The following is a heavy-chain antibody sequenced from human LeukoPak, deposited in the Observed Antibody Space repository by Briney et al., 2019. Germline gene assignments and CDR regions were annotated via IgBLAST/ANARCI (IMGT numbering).Heavy chain of an antibody. J-gene: IGHJ4*02. CDR1: GFAFSTYW. Sequence: GGSLRLSCAASGFAFSTYWMHWVRQAPGKGLVWVSRINSDGSSTNYADSVKGRFTISRDNAKNTLYLQMNSLRAEDTAVYYCARGYSYRAYFDYWGQGTLVTVSS. CDR3: ARGYSYRAYFDY. V-gene: IGHV3-74*01. D-gene: IGHD5-18*01. CDR2: INSDGSST.